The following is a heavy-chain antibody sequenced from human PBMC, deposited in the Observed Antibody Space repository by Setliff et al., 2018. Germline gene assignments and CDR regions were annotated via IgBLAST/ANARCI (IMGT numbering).Heavy chain of an antibody. CDR2: ISAYNGKT. CDR3: LRLVRYCTKIACQATSGDEV. CDR1: GYTLSNSI. D-gene: IGHD2-8*01. Sequence: ASVKVSCKASGYTLSNSILSWVRQAPGQGLEWVGWISAYNGKTYSAQKFHDRVTLTTHTSTNMGYLELRDLRSDDTAVYYCLRLVRYCTKIACQATSGDEVWGRGTLVTVSS. V-gene: IGHV1-18*01. J-gene: IGHJ4*02.